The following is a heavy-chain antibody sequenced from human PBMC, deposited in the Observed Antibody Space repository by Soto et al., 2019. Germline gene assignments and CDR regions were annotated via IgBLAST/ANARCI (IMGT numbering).Heavy chain of an antibody. J-gene: IGHJ4*02. V-gene: IGHV1-58*01. D-gene: IGHD6-13*01. Sequence: ASVKVSCKASGFHFTSSSVEWVRQPRGQRVEWIGWIVVGSGNTNYAQKLQERVTITRDMSTSTAYMELSSLRSEDTAVYYCAASSWRWVEAAAAGYWGQGTLVTVSS. CDR2: IVVGSGNT. CDR1: GFHFTSSS. CDR3: AASSWRWVEAAAAGY.